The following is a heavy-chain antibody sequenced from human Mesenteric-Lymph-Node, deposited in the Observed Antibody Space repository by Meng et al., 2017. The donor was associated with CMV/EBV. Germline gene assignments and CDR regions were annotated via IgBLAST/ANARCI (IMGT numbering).Heavy chain of an antibody. CDR3: ARVGQLYSGSYYYYYYGMDV. Sequence: SVKVSCKASGGTFSSYSISWVRQAPGQGLEWMGGIIPIFGTANYAQKFQGRVTITTDESTSTAYMELSSLRSEDTAVYYCARVGQLYSGSYYYYYYGMDVWGQGTTVTVSS. V-gene: IGHV1-69*05. D-gene: IGHD1-26*01. CDR2: IIPIFGTA. J-gene: IGHJ6*02. CDR1: GGTFSSYS.